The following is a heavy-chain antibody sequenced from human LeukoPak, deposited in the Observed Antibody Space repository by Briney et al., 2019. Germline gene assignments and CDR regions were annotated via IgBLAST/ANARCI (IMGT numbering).Heavy chain of an antibody. J-gene: IGHJ2*01. CDR3: ARSPLVVPGSYWYFDL. CDR1: GGSISSSSYY. D-gene: IGHD2-2*01. Sequence: PSETLSLTCTVSGGSISSSSYYWGWIRQPPGKGLEWIGSIYYSGSTYYNPSLKSRVTISVDTSKNQFSLKLSSVTAADTAVYYCARSPLVVPGSYWYFDLWGRGTLVTVFS. CDR2: IYYSGST. V-gene: IGHV4-39*07.